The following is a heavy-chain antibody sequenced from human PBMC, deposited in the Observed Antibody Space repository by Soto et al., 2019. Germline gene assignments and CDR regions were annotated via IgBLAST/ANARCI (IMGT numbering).Heavy chain of an antibody. CDR2: INHSGST. CDR3: ARGLYDYGDYSYYYYYMDV. CDR1: GGSFSGYY. D-gene: IGHD4-17*01. J-gene: IGHJ6*03. V-gene: IGHV4-34*01. Sequence: SETLSLTCAVYGGSFSGYYWSWIRQPPGMGLEWIGEINHSGSTNYNPSLKSRVTISVDTSKNQFSLKLSSVTAADTAVYYCARGLYDYGDYSYYYYYMDVWGKGTTVTVSS.